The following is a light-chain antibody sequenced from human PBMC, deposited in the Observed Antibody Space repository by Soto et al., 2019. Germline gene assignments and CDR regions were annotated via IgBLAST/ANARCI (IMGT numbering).Light chain of an antibody. CDR3: SSYTGSSALGV. V-gene: IGLV2-14*03. CDR2: DVS. J-gene: IGLJ2*01. Sequence: QSVLTQPASVSGSPGQSITISCTGTSSDVGAYNYVSWYQQHPGKAPKLMIYDVSNRTSGVSNRFSGSKSGNTASLTISGLQAEDEADYYCSSYTGSSALGVFGGGTKLTVL. CDR1: SSDVGAYNY.